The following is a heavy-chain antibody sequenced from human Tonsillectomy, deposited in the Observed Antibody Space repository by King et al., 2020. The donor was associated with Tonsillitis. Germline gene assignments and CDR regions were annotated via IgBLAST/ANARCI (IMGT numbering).Heavy chain of an antibody. D-gene: IGHD2-2*01. CDR1: GFTFSTYA. CDR2: ISYDGNNK. Sequence: VQLVESGGGVVQPGRSLRLSCAASGFTFSTYAIHWVRQAPGKGLEWVAVISYDGNNKYYADSVKVRFTISRDNSKNTLYLQMNSLRAEDTAVYYCARVGGDCSSTSCYGNYYYYMDVWGKGTTVTVSS. V-gene: IGHV3-30*01. CDR3: ARVGGDCSSTSCYGNYYYYMDV. J-gene: IGHJ6*03.